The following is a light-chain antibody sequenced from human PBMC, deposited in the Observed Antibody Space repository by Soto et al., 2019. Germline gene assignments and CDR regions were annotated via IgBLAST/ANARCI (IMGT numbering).Light chain of an antibody. Sequence: EIVLTQSPATLSLSPGERATLSCRASQSIGSFLAWYQQKPGQAPRLLIYDKYNRATGIPARFSGSGSETDFTLTISSLEPEDSAVYYCQQRSDWPTFGQGTKVEIK. CDR1: QSIGSF. CDR2: DKY. J-gene: IGKJ2*01. V-gene: IGKV3-11*01. CDR3: QQRSDWPT.